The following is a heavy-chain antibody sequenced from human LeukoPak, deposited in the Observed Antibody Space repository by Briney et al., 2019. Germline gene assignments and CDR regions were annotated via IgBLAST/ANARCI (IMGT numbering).Heavy chain of an antibody. CDR3: ARQVYDILTSDI. CDR2: IDPSDSYT. V-gene: IGHV5-10-1*01. CDR1: GYSFTNYW. D-gene: IGHD3-9*01. J-gene: IGHJ3*02. Sequence: GESLKISSKGSGYSFTNYWITWVRQLPGKGLEWMGRIDPSDSYTNYSPSFQGHVTMSVDKSISTAYLQWSSLRASDTAMYYCARQVYDILTSDIWGQGTMVTVSS.